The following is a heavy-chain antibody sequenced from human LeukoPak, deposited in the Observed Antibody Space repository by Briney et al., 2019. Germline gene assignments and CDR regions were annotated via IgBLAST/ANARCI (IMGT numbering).Heavy chain of an antibody. CDR3: TSDYYGSGSSNYYFDY. CDR2: IKSKTDGGTT. Sequence: PGGSLRLSCAASGFTFSNAWMSWVRQAPGKGLEWVGRIKSKTDGGTTDYAAPVKGRFTTSRDDSKNTLYLQMNSLKTEDTAVCYCTSDYYGSGSSNYYFDYWGQGTLVTVSS. J-gene: IGHJ4*02. D-gene: IGHD3-10*01. V-gene: IGHV3-15*01. CDR1: GFTFSNAW.